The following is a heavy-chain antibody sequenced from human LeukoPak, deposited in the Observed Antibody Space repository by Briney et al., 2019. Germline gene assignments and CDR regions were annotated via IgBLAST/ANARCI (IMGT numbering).Heavy chain of an antibody. D-gene: IGHD5-18*01. V-gene: IGHV3-30*02. Sequence: GGSLRLSCAASGFIFSNYGTHWVRQAPGKGLEWVAFIEFEANNKYYADSVKGRFTISRDNSKSTLYLQLNSLRPEDTAVYYCVITLGIQAREYFHHWGQGTLVTVSS. CDR1: GFIFSNYG. J-gene: IGHJ1*01. CDR3: VITLGIQAREYFHH. CDR2: IEFEANNK.